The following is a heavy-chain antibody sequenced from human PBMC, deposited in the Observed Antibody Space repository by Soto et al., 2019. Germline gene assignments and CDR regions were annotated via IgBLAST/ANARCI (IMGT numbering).Heavy chain of an antibody. D-gene: IGHD2-21*02. CDR2: IYYSGST. CDR1: GGSISSGAYY. CDR3: ARADRTLVTSYSLDV. Sequence: PSETLSLTCTVSGGSISSGAYYWSWIRQHPGKGLEWIGYIYYSGSTYYNPSLKSRVTISLDTSKKHFSLKLSSVTDADTAAYYCARADRTLVTSYSLDVWGQGTTVTVSS. J-gene: IGHJ6*02. V-gene: IGHV4-30-4*08.